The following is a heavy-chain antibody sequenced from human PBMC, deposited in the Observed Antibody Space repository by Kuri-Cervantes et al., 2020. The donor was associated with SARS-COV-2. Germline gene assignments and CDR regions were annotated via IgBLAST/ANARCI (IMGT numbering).Heavy chain of an antibody. CDR2: INHSGST. CDR1: GGSFSDYY. Sequence: ESLKISCAVYGGSFSDYYWSWIRQPPGKGLEWIGVINHSGSTNYNPSLKSRVTISVDTSKNQFSLKLSSVTAADTAVYYCARGLRGVVPAAITVDYWGQGTLVTVSS. V-gene: IGHV4-34*01. CDR3: ARGLRGVVPAAITVDY. J-gene: IGHJ4*02. D-gene: IGHD2-2*01.